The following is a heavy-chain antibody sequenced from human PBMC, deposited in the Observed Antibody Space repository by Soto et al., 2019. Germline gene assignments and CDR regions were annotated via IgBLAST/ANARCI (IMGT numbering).Heavy chain of an antibody. D-gene: IGHD3-22*01. V-gene: IGHV1-2*04. CDR2: INPNSGGT. Sequence: ASVKVSCKASGYTFTGYYMHWVRQAPGQGLEWMGWINPNSGGTNYAQKFQGWVTVTRDTSISTAYMELSRLRFDDTAVYYCARDGNYYDSSGYYPLDYWGQGTLVTVSS. CDR3: ARDGNYYDSSGYYPLDY. J-gene: IGHJ4*02. CDR1: GYTFTGYY.